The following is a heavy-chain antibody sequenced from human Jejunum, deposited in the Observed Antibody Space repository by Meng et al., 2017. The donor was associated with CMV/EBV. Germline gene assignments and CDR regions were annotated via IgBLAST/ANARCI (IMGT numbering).Heavy chain of an antibody. J-gene: IGHJ4*02. CDR1: GGSINNYY. CDR3: ARGPGASTREGFDH. D-gene: IGHD1-26*01. Sequence: QGQLRESGPGLGKPSETLSLTCTVSGGSINNYYWSWIRQSSGKGLEWIGRFYSSDTYNYHPSLNSRVTMSLDTSKKQFSLILSSVTAADTARYYCARGPGASTREGFDHWGLGTLVTVSS. V-gene: IGHV4-4*07. CDR2: FYSSDTY.